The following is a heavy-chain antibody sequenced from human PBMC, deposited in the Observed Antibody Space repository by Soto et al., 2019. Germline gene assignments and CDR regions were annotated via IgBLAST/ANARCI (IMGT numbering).Heavy chain of an antibody. D-gene: IGHD3-10*01. V-gene: IGHV4-34*01. CDR2: INHSGST. J-gene: IGHJ4*02. CDR1: GGSFSGYY. CDR3: ERGMRITMVRGVSRNLDY. Sequence: ETLSLTCAVYGGSFSGYYWSWIRQPPGKGLEWIGEINHSGSTNYNPSLKSRVTISVDTSKNQFSLKLSSVTAADTAVYYCERGMRITMVRGVSRNLDYGGQGTLVTAPQ.